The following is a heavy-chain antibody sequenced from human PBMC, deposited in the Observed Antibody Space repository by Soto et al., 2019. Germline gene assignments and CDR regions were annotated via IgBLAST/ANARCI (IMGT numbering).Heavy chain of an antibody. CDR1: TFSMYS. CDR2: ISSGGTYI. D-gene: IGHD1-26*01. Sequence: EVQVMESGGGLVQPGGSLRLSCTFTFSMYSMNWVRQAPGKGLEWVASISSGGTYIKYADSVKGRFTISRDNAKNSVSLQRNSLRVDDTAVYFCTRDQGGSYDSWFDPWGQGTLVTVSS. V-gene: IGHV3-21*01. J-gene: IGHJ5*02. CDR3: TRDQGGSYDSWFDP.